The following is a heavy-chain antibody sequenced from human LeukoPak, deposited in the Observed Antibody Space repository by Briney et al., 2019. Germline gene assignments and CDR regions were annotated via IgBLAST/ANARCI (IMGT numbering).Heavy chain of an antibody. V-gene: IGHV3-30*02. CDR3: AKDSMHSSSWYHYYYYVDV. Sequence: HLGGSLRLSCAASGFTFSSYGMHWVRHAPGKGLEWVAFIRYDGSNKYYADSVKGRFTISRDNSKNTLYLQMNSLRAEDTAVYYCAKDSMHSSSWYHYYYYVDVWGKGTTVTISS. CDR2: IRYDGSNK. D-gene: IGHD6-13*01. CDR1: GFTFSSYG. J-gene: IGHJ6*03.